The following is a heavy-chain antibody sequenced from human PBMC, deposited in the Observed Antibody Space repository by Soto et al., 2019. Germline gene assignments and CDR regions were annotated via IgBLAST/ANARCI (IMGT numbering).Heavy chain of an antibody. Sequence: GGSLRLSCAASGFTFSSYSMNWVRQAPGKGLEWVSSISSSSSYIYYADSVKGRFTISRDNAKNSLYLQMNSLRAEDTAVYYCARVYDILTGYYLGMDVWGKGTTVTVSS. J-gene: IGHJ6*03. CDR2: ISSSSSYI. V-gene: IGHV3-21*01. D-gene: IGHD3-9*01. CDR3: ARVYDILTGYYLGMDV. CDR1: GFTFSSYS.